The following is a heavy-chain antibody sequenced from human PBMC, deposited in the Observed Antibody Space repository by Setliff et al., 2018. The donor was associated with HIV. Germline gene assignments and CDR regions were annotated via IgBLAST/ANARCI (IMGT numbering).Heavy chain of an antibody. CDR1: DGSFSSDY. J-gene: IGHJ3*02. Sequence: TLSLTCTVSDGSFSSDYWTWIRQTPGKGLEWIGYIYYSGSTKYNPSLTSRVTISVDTSKNHFSLKLTSVTAADTAVYYCARAEMATIVAFDIWGQGTMVTVSS. D-gene: IGHD5-12*01. CDR2: IYYSGST. CDR3: ARAEMATIVAFDI. V-gene: IGHV4-59*01.